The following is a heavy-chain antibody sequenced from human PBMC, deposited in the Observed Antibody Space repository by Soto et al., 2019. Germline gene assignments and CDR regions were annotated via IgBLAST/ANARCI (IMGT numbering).Heavy chain of an antibody. V-gene: IGHV1-69*01. CDR1: GGTFSSYA. CDR3: ARDRYCRGCSCPDI. D-gene: IGHD2-15*01. Sequence: QVQLVQSGAEVKKPGSSVKVSCKASGGTFSSYAISWVRQAPGQGLEWKGGIIPIFGTASYAQKFQGRVTITADEPTSTAYTELSRVRSEDTAVYDCARDRYCRGCSCPDIWGQGTMVSVSS. J-gene: IGHJ3*02. CDR2: IIPIFGTA.